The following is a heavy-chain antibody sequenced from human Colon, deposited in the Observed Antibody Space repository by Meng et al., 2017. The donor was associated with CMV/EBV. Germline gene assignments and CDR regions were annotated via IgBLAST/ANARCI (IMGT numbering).Heavy chain of an antibody. CDR3: AKGLPPYFSDSSSYYAGLDY. V-gene: IGHV3-23*01. D-gene: IGHD3-22*01. CDR2: ISGSGGST. J-gene: IGHJ4*02. CDR1: GFPFKNHA. Sequence: GGSLRLSCAASGFPFKNHAMNWARQAPGKGLEWVSGISGSGGSTHYADSVKGRFTISRDNSNSRLYLQMNSLTAEDTAVYYCAKGLPPYFSDSSSYYAGLDYWGQGTLVTVSS.